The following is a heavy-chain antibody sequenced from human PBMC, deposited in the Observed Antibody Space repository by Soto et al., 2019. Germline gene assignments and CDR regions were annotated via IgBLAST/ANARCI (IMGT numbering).Heavy chain of an antibody. V-gene: IGHV4-4*02. CDR1: GGSISSSNW. D-gene: IGHD3-22*01. CDR2: IYHSGST. Sequence: SETLSLTCAVSGGSISSSNWWSWVRQPPGKGLEWIGEIYHSGSTNYNPSLKSRVTISVAKSKNQFSLKLSSVTAADTAVYYCARQVDFYDSSGYYYYFDYWGQGTLVTVSS. J-gene: IGHJ4*02. CDR3: ARQVDFYDSSGYYYYFDY.